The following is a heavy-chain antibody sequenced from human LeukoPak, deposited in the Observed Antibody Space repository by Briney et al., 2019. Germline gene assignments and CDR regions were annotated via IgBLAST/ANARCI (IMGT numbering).Heavy chain of an antibody. CDR1: GFSFDDYA. CDR3: AKSLSICSSTSCLTPDIDY. V-gene: IGHV3-9*01. D-gene: IGHD2-2*01. CDR2: ISWNSGNI. Sequence: GGSLRLSCAASGFSFDDYAMHWVRQAPGKGLEWVSGISWNSGNIGYADFVKGRFTISRDNAKNSLYLQMNSLRAEDTALYYCAKSLSICSSTSCLTPDIDYWGQGTLVTVSS. J-gene: IGHJ4*02.